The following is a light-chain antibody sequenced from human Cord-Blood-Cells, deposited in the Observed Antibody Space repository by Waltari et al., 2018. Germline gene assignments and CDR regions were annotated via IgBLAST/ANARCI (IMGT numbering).Light chain of an antibody. V-gene: IGKV1-39*01. CDR3: QQSYSTPQS. J-gene: IGKJ2*03. CDR2: AAS. Sequence: DIQMPQSPSSLSASVGDRVTITCRASQIISSYLNWYQQKPGKAPKLLIYAASSLQSGVPSRFSGSGSGTDFTLTISSLQPEDFATYYCQQSYSTPQSFGQGTKLEIK. CDR1: QIISSY.